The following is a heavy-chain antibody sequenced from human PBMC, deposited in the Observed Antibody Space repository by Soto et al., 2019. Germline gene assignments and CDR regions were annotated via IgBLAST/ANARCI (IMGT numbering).Heavy chain of an antibody. CDR3: ARRLAPWGAVARHAAFDI. CDR1: GFTFSSYG. D-gene: IGHD3-16*01. Sequence: LVESGGGVVQPGRSLRLSCAASGFTFSSYGMHWVHQAPGKGLEWVAVIWYDGSNKYYADSVKGRFTISRDNSKNTLDLQMNSLRAEDTSVYFCARRLAPWGAVARHAAFDIWGRGTTVTVSS. CDR2: IWYDGSNK. J-gene: IGHJ3*02. V-gene: IGHV3-33*01.